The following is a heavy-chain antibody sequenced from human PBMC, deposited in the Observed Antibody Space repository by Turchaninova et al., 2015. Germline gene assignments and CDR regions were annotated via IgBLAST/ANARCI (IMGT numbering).Heavy chain of an antibody. V-gene: IGHV1-18*04. CDR1: GYTFTTYG. J-gene: IGHJ3*01. Sequence: QMLLVQSGPEMKKSGASVKVSCKASGYTFTTYGISWVRQAPGQGLEWMGGISASNGKTNHEQKFQCRGTMTTDTSTGTAYMERRSLGSDDTAMYYCARRVGVAPVYDAFDLWGQGTMVTVSS. CDR3: ARRVGVAPVYDAFDL. D-gene: IGHD1-26*01. CDR2: ISASNGKT.